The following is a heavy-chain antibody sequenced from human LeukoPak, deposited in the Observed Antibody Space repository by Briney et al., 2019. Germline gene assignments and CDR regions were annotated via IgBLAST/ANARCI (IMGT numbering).Heavy chain of an antibody. CDR2: IIPILGIA. J-gene: IGHJ6*02. D-gene: IGHD3-10*01. CDR1: GGTFSSYA. Sequence: SVKVSCTASGGTFSSYAISWVRQAPGQGLEWMGRIIPILGIANYAQRFQGRVTITADKSTSTAYMELSSLRSEDTAVYYCARAHYGSGSYMYGMDVWGQGTTVTVSS. V-gene: IGHV1-69*04. CDR3: ARAHYGSGSYMYGMDV.